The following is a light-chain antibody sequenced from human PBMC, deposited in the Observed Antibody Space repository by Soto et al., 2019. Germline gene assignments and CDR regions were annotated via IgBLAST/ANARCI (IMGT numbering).Light chain of an antibody. V-gene: IGKV1-9*01. CDR3: QQVYVYPST. J-gene: IGKJ1*01. CDR2: AAS. Sequence: DIQMTQSPSTLSAFVGDRVTITCRASQGISSYLGWYQQKPGKAPNLLIYAASTLQSGVPSRFSGGGSGTDFTLTISSLQPEDFATYYCQQVYVYPSTFGQGTKVDIK. CDR1: QGISSY.